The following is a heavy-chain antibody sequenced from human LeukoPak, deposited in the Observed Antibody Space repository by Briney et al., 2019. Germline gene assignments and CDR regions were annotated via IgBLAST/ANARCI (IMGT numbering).Heavy chain of an antibody. Sequence: GGSLRLSCAASGFTFSSYGMHWVRQAPGKGLEWVAFIRYDGSNKYYADSVKGRFTISRDNSKNTLYLQMNSLRVEDTAVYYCAKTYVWGSYAFDIWGQGTMVTVSS. V-gene: IGHV3-30*02. CDR1: GFTFSSYG. CDR2: IRYDGSNK. D-gene: IGHD3-16*01. CDR3: AKTYVWGSYAFDI. J-gene: IGHJ3*02.